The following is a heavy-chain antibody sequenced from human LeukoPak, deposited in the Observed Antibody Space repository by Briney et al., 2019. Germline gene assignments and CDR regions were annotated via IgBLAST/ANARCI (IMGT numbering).Heavy chain of an antibody. V-gene: IGHV4-39*01. CDR3: ARTRYYYNSRSYGAPYYFDY. CDR2: IYYSGST. Sequence: SETLSLTCAVSGGSISSNSYYWGWIRQPPGKGLEWIGSIYYSGSTYYNPSLKSRVTISVGTSKNQFSLKMSSVTAADTAVYYCARTRYYYNSRSYGAPYYFDYWGQGTLVTVSS. D-gene: IGHD3-10*01. CDR1: GGSISSNSYY. J-gene: IGHJ4*02.